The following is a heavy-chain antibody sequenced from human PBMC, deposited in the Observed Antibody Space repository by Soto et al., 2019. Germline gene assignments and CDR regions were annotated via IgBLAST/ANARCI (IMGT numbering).Heavy chain of an antibody. CDR3: ARGNPLYSSTQYNWFDP. J-gene: IGHJ5*02. CDR2: IYYSGST. D-gene: IGHD6-13*01. V-gene: IGHV4-59*01. Sequence: SETLSLTCTVSGGSISSYYWSWIRQPPGKGLGWIGYIYYSGSTNYNPSLKSRVTISVDTSKNQFSLKLSSVTAADTAVYYCARGNPLYSSTQYNWFDPWGQGTLVTVSS. CDR1: GGSISSYY.